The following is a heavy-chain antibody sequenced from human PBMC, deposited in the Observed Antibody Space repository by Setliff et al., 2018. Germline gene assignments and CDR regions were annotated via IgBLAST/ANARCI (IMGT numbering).Heavy chain of an antibody. CDR1: GYTFTNYD. D-gene: IGHD1-1*01. CDR2: INPKRGYT. CDR3: ARDTYNPNWYGDRSFEY. V-gene: IGHV1-8*02. J-gene: IGHJ4*02. Sequence: ASVKVSCKASGYTFTNYDINWVRQAPGQGLEWMGWINPKRGYTGYTQKFQDRVTMTTDISTSTAFMELRSLTSDDTAIYYCARDTYNPNWYGDRSFEYWGQGTLVT.